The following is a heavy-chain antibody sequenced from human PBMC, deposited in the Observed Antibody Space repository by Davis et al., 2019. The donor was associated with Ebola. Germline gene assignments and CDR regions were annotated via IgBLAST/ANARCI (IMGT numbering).Heavy chain of an antibody. V-gene: IGHV4-34*01. J-gene: IGHJ6*03. D-gene: IGHD1-1*01. CDR2: INHSGST. CDR1: GGSFSGYY. Sequence: ESLKISCAVYGGSFSGYYWSWIRQPPGKGLEWIGEINHSGSTNYNPSLKSRVTISVDTSKNQFSLKLSSVTAADTAVYYCARGRQSYYYYYMDVWGKGTTVTVSS. CDR3: ARGRQSYYYYYMDV.